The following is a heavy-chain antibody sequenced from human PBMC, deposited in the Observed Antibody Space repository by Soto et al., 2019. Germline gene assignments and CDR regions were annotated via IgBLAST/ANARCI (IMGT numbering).Heavy chain of an antibody. V-gene: IGHV1-3*01. D-gene: IGHD1-26*01. CDR2: INHASGHT. CDR3: GRAVVGATGEILYNAMDV. J-gene: IGHJ6*02. CDR1: GYTFTTYA. Sequence: QVQLVQSGAEVKKPGASVKVSCKASGYTFTTYALHWVRQAPGQRPEWMGWINHASGHTKYSKKFQDRVTTTRDTSASTGHMELSSLRSEDTAVYYCGRAVVGATGEILYNAMDVWGQGPTVTVSS.